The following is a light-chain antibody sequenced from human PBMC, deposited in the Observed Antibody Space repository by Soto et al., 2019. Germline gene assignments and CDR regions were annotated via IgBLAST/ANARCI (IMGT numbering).Light chain of an antibody. V-gene: IGLV1-40*01. CDR3: QSYDSRLSGFV. J-gene: IGLJ7*01. CDR1: SSNIGAGYD. CDR2: GNT. Sequence: QSVLTQPPSVSGAPGQRVTISCTGSSSNIGAGYDVHWYQHLPRTAPKLVIYGNTKRPSGVPDRFSGSKSGTSASLAITGLQAEDEADYYCQSYDSRLSGFVFGGGTQLTVL.